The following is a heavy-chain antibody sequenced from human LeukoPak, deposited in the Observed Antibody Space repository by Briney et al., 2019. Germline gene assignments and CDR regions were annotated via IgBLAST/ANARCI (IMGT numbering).Heavy chain of an antibody. J-gene: IGHJ3*01. CDR2: IHNSGST. V-gene: IGHV4-39*07. Sequence: SETLSLTCSVSGGSISSSTYYWGWIRQPPGKGLEWIGSIHNSGSTYYNPSLKSRVTISVDRSKNQFSLQMNSVTPEDTAVYYCAREMKRVPGTRSDFDVWGHGTMVTVSS. CDR1: GGSISSSTYY. D-gene: IGHD6-19*01. CDR3: AREMKRVPGTRSDFDV.